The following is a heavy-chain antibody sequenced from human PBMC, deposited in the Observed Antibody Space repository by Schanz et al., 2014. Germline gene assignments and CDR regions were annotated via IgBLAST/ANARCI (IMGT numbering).Heavy chain of an antibody. CDR3: AKSLESCPGGRCSRGYFDY. J-gene: IGHJ4*02. CDR1: GFTFSSYS. Sequence: VQLMESGGGLVQPGGSLRLSCTASGFTFSSYSMNWVRQAPGKGLEWVAVIWSDGTNEYYADSVKGRFTISRDNFKGALYLQMSSLRAEDTAVYYCAKSLESCPGGRCSRGYFDYWGQGTLVTVSS. CDR2: IWSDGTNE. D-gene: IGHD2-8*02. V-gene: IGHV3-33*06.